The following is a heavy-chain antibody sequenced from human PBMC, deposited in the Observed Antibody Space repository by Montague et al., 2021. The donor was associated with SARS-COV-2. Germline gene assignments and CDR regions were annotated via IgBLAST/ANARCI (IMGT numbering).Heavy chain of an antibody. J-gene: IGHJ4*02. CDR3: ARGGGYSYGALDY. CDR1: GGSLSGYY. D-gene: IGHD5-18*01. CDR2: INHSGST. Sequence: SETLSLTCVVYGGSLSGYYWSWIRQPPGKGLEWIGEINHSGSTNYNPSLKSRVTISVDTSKKQFSLRLSSVTAADTAVYYCARGGGYSYGALDYWGQGTLVTVSS. V-gene: IGHV4-34*01.